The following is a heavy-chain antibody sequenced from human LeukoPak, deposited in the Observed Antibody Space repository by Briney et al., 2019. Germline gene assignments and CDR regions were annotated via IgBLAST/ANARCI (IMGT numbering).Heavy chain of an antibody. D-gene: IGHD3-10*01. CDR1: GXSISSYH. Sequence: SETLSLTWTVSGXSISSYHWNWIRQPPGKGLEWIVYIYSSGSTNYNPSLKSQVTISLDTSKNQFSLKLSSVTAADTAVYYCARENTMVRGAFDAFDIWGQGTMVTVSS. J-gene: IGHJ3*02. CDR2: IYSSGST. V-gene: IGHV4-59*01. CDR3: ARENTMVRGAFDAFDI.